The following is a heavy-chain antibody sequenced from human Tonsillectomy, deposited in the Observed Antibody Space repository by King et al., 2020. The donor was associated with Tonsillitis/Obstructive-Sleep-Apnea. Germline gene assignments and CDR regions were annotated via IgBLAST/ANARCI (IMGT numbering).Heavy chain of an antibody. CDR3: TTNGQYCSSTSCYHFDY. CDR1: GFTFSNAW. J-gene: IGHJ4*02. CDR2: IKSKTDGGTT. D-gene: IGHD2-2*01. Sequence: QLVQSGGGLVKPGGSLRLSCAASGFTFSNAWMNWVRQAPGKGLEWVGRIKSKTDGGTTDYAAPVKGRFTISGDDSKNTLYLQMNSLQTEDTAVYYCTTNGQYCSSTSCYHFDYWGQGTLVTVSS. V-gene: IGHV3-15*07.